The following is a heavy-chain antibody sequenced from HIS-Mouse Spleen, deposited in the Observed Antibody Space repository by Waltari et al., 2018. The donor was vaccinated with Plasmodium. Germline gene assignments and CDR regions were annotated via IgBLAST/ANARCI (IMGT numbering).Heavy chain of an antibody. J-gene: IGHJ1*01. D-gene: IGHD6-13*01. CDR3: ARVLGYKAAAGTFVEYFQH. CDR1: GYTFTGYY. V-gene: IGHV1-2*02. CDR2: INPNSGGT. Sequence: QVQLVQSGAEVKKPGASVKVSCKASGYTFTGYYMHWVRQAPGQGLEWMGWINPNSGGTNDAQKFQGRVTMTRYTSISTAYMELSRLRSDDTAVYYCARVLGYKAAAGTFVEYFQHWGQGTLVTVSS.